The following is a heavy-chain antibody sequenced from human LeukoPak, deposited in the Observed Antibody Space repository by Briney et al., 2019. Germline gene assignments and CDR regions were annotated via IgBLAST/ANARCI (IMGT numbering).Heavy chain of an antibody. J-gene: IGHJ4*02. CDR1: GYTFTGYY. CDR3: ARAGGGEWLRFRGGMDY. D-gene: IGHD5-12*01. Sequence: GASVKVSCKASGYTFTGYYMHWVRQAPGQGLEWMGWINPNSGGTNYAQKFQGRVTMTRDTSISTAYMELSRLRSEDTAVYYCARAGGGEWLRFRGGMDYWGQGTLVTVSS. CDR2: INPNSGGT. V-gene: IGHV1-2*02.